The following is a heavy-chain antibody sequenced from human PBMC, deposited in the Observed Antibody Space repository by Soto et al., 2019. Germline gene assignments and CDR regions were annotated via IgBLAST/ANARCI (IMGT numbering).Heavy chain of an antibody. J-gene: IGHJ6*02. CDR2: IYYSGST. V-gene: IGHV4-61*01. Sequence: VQLQESGPGLVKPSETLSLTCTVSGASVSSGSSYWSWIRQPPGKGLEWIGYIYYSGSTNYNPSLRSRVTMSVDTSKNQFSLKVRSVTAADTAVYYCAREKKDYHGPGSYFWYGMDVWGQGTTVTVSS. CDR1: GASVSSGSSY. D-gene: IGHD3-10*01. CDR3: AREKKDYHGPGSYFWYGMDV.